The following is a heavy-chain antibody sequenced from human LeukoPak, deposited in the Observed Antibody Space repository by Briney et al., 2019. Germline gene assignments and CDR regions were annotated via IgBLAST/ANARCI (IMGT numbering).Heavy chain of an antibody. J-gene: IGHJ4*02. CDR2: VNRDGSET. D-gene: IGHD3-22*01. Sequence: GGSLRLSCAASGFTFSSYWMSWVRQAPGKGLEWVANVNRDGSETYYLDSVKGRFTISRDNSKNTLFLQINSLRAEDSAVYYCATDRERDPSVYYLVGGQGTLITVSS. CDR1: GFTFSSYW. V-gene: IGHV3-7*03. CDR3: ATDRERDPSVYYLV.